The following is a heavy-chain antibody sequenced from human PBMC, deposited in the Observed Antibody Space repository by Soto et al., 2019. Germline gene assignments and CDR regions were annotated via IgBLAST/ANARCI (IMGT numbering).Heavy chain of an antibody. CDR1: GFNFRKFA. J-gene: IGHJ2*01. CDR2: MSERSGPP. Sequence: GGSMRLFCAASGFNFRKFAMSWVRQAPGKGLEWVSGMSERSGPPLYADSVKGRFTISRDNSKSTLYLEMNNLRPEDTAVYYCAKDQDNTDYYWIFDLWGRGTPVTVSS. D-gene: IGHD4-17*01. V-gene: IGHV3-23*01. CDR3: AKDQDNTDYYWIFDL.